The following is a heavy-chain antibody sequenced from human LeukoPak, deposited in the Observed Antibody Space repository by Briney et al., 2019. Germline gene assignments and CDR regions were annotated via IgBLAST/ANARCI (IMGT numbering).Heavy chain of an antibody. CDR1: GFTFSTYA. Sequence: PGGSLRLSCAASGFTFSTYAMSWVRQAPGKGLEWVSTISGSGGTTDYADPVKGRFTISRDNSKSTLYLQVNSLRAEDTAVYYCAKGDDPITIFGVVTLDYWGQGTLVTVSS. V-gene: IGHV3-23*01. CDR2: ISGSGGTT. J-gene: IGHJ4*02. D-gene: IGHD3-3*01. CDR3: AKGDDPITIFGVVTLDY.